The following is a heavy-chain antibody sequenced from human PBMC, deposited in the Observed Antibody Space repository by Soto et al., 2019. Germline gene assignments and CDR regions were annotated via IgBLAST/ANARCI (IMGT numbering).Heavy chain of an antibody. D-gene: IGHD2-2*01. CDR3: ARDGGGKVPAVGYNWFDP. V-gene: IGHV3-30-3*01. J-gene: IGHJ5*02. CDR2: ISYDGSNK. CDR1: GFTFSSYA. Sequence: PGGSLRLSCAASGFTFSSYAMHWVRQAPGKGLEWVAVISYDGSNKYYADSVKGRFTISRDNSKNTLYLQMNSLRAEDTAVYYCARDGGGKVPAVGYNWFDPWGQGTLVTVSS.